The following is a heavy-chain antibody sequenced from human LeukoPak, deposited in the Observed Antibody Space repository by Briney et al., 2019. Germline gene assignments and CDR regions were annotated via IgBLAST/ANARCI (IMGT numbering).Heavy chain of an antibody. CDR2: IYPGDSDT. Sequence: GESLKISCKGSGYSFTSYWIGWVRQMPGKGLEWMGIIYPGDSDTRYSPSFQGQVTISADKSISTAYLPWSSLKASDTAMYYCARRTANYDFWSGPGRKNDAFGIWGQGTMVTVSS. CDR1: GYSFTSYW. J-gene: IGHJ3*02. D-gene: IGHD3-3*01. CDR3: ARRTANYDFWSGPGRKNDAFGI. V-gene: IGHV5-51*01.